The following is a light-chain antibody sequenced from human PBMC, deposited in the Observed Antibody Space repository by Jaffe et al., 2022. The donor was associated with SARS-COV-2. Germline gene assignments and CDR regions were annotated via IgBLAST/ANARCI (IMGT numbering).Light chain of an antibody. V-gene: IGLV3-10*01. CDR2: ENS. Sequence: SYELTQPPSVSVSPGQTARITCSGDALPKKYPYWYQQKSGRAPVLVIYENSKRPSGIPERFSGSSSGTMATLTISGAQVEDEADYYCYSTDSSGYHWVFGGGTKLTVL. J-gene: IGLJ3*02. CDR3: YSTDSSGYHWV. CDR1: ALPKKY.